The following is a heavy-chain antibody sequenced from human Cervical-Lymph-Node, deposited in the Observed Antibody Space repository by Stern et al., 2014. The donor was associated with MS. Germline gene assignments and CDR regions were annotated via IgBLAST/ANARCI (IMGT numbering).Heavy chain of an antibody. CDR3: ARGDSSSPLEY. J-gene: IGHJ4*01. D-gene: IGHD6-6*01. CDR1: GFTFSSCG. V-gene: IGHV3-33*01. Sequence: VQLGESGGGVVQPGRSLRLSCAASGFTFSSCGMHWVRQPPGKGLEWVAVIWYDGSNKYYAASVKGRFTISRDNSGNKRHMPMNSLRDEDTAVYYCARGDSSSPLEYWGQGTLVTVSS. CDR2: IWYDGSNK.